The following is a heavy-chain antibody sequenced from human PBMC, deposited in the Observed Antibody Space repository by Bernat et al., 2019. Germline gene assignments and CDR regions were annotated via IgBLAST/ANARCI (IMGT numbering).Heavy chain of an antibody. CDR3: ARERYDSSGYYFDY. D-gene: IGHD3-22*01. Sequence: QVQLVESGGGVVQPGRSLRLSCAASGFTFSSYGMHWVRQAPGKGLEWGAVISYDGSNKYYADSVKGRFTISRDNSKNTLYLQMNSLRAKDTAVYYCARERYDSSGYYFDYWGQGTLVTVSS. CDR2: ISYDGSNK. CDR1: GFTFSSYG. V-gene: IGHV3-30*03. J-gene: IGHJ4*02.